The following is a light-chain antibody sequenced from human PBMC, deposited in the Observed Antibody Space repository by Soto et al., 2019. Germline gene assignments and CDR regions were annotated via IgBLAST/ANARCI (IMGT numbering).Light chain of an antibody. CDR3: SSYTSSSTLVV. Sequence: QSALTQPASVSGSPGQSITISCTGTSSDVGGYNYVSWYQQHPGKAPKLMIYDVSNRPSGASNRFSGSKSGNTASLTISGLQAEDEADYYCSSYTSSSTLVVFGGGTKVTV. V-gene: IGLV2-14*01. J-gene: IGLJ2*01. CDR1: SSDVGGYNY. CDR2: DVS.